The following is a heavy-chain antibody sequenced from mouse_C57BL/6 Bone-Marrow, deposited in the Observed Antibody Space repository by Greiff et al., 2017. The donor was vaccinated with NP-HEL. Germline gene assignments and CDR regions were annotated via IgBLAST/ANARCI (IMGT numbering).Heavy chain of an antibody. V-gene: IGHV10-3*01. CDR2: ISSTSSNYAT. D-gene: IGHD2-4*01. CDR3: VRAPQGYDYDDAMDY. CDR1: GFTFNTYA. J-gene: IGHJ4*01. Sequence: VQLVESGGGLVQPKGSLKLSCAASGFTFNTYAMHWVRQAPGQGLEWVARISSTSSNYATYYADSVKDRFTISRDDSPRLLYLQMNKLKTEDTAMYYGVRAPQGYDYDDAMDYWGQGTSVTVSS.